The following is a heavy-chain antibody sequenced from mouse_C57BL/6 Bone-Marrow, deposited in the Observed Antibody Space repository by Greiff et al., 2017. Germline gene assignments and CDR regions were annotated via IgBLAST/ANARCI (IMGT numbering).Heavy chain of an antibody. J-gene: IGHJ3*01. CDR1: GYTFTDYY. CDR2: INPYNGGT. D-gene: IGHD2-3*01. CDR3: AREGNGYFPWFAY. V-gene: IGHV1-19*01. Sequence: VQLQQSGPVLVKPGASVKMSCKASGYTFTDYYMNWVKQSHGKSLEWIGVINPYNGGTSYNQKFKGKATLTVDKSSSTAYMELNSLTSEDSAVYYCAREGNGYFPWFAYWGQGTLVTVSA.